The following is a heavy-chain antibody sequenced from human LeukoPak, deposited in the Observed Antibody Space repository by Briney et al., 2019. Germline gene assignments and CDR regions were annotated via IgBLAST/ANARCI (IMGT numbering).Heavy chain of an antibody. J-gene: IGHJ5*02. CDR2: ISSGSSTI. D-gene: IGHD2-2*01. CDR1: GFTFSSYS. V-gene: IGHV3-48*01. CDR3: ARDLGRSSISRYFDL. Sequence: PGGSLRLSCAASGFTFSSYSMNWVRQAPGKGLEWVSYISSGSSTIYYADSVKGRFTISRDNANNSLYLQMNSLRAEDTAVYYSARDLGRSSISRYFDLWGQGTLVTVSS.